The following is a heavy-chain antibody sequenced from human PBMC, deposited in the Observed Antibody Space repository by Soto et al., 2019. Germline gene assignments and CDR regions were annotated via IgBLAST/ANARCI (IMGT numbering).Heavy chain of an antibody. CDR1: GFDFSTYG. CDR3: ARAVGPFDY. V-gene: IGHV3-33*01. D-gene: IGHD2-2*01. CDR2: IWYDGSNK. Sequence: GGSLRLSCAASGFDFSTYGMHWVRQAPGKGLEWVAVIWYDGSNKYYGDFVKGRFTISRDNSKNTLYLQMNSLRAEDTAVYYCARAVGPFDYWGQGTLVTVSS. J-gene: IGHJ4*02.